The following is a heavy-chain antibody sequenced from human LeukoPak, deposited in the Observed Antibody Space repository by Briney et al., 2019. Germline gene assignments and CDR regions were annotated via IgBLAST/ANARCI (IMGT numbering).Heavy chain of an antibody. CDR1: GFTFSSYE. Sequence: PGGSLRLSCAASGFTFSSYEMNWVRQAPGKGLEWVSYISSSGSTIYYAGSVKGRFTISRDNAKTSLYLQMNSLRAEDTAVYYCAELGITMIGGVWGKGTTVTISS. CDR3: AELGITMIGGV. J-gene: IGHJ6*04. CDR2: ISSSGSTI. V-gene: IGHV3-48*03. D-gene: IGHD3-10*02.